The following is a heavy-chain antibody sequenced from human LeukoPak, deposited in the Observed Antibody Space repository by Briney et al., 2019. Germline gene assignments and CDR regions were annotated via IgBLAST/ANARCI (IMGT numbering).Heavy chain of an antibody. CDR1: GFTFSSYG. CDR2: ISGSGGST. V-gene: IGHV3-23*01. D-gene: IGHD3-22*01. Sequence: PGGSLRLSCAASGFTFSSYGMSWVRQAPGKGLEWVSAISGSGGSTYYADSVKGRFTISRDNSKNTLYLQMNSLRAEDTAVYYCAKDRYITMIVMGIDYWGQGTLVTVSS. J-gene: IGHJ4*02. CDR3: AKDRYITMIVMGIDY.